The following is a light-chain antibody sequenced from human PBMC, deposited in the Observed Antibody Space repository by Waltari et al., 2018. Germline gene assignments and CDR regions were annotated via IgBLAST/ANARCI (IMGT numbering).Light chain of an antibody. CDR2: EVS. Sequence: QSALTQPASVSGSPGQSITVSCTGTSRDVGRYNLVSWYQQHPGKAPKLIIYEVSERPSGVSDRFSGSKSGNTASRTISGLQAEDEGDYYCCSFAGSSISMVFGGGTKLTVL. V-gene: IGLV2-23*02. CDR3: CSFAGSSISMV. J-gene: IGLJ2*01. CDR1: SRDVGRYNL.